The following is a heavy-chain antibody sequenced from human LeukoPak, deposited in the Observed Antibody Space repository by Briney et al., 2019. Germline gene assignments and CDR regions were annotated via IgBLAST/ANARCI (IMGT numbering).Heavy chain of an antibody. CDR3: AKDGSYDYSNFDY. D-gene: IGHD4-11*01. CDR2: IRSKANSYAT. J-gene: IGHJ4*02. CDR1: GFTFSGSA. V-gene: IGHV3-73*01. Sequence: QPGGSLRLSCAASGFTFSGSAMHWVRQASGKGLEWVGRIRSKANSYATAYAASVKGRFTISRDDSKNTAYLQMNSLRAEDTAVYYCAKDGSYDYSNFDYWGQGTLVTVSS.